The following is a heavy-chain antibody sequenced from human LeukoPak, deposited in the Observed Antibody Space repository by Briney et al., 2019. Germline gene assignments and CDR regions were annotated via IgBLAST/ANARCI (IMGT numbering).Heavy chain of an antibody. CDR3: ARRGGSITMVRGVIQRFAFDI. D-gene: IGHD3-10*01. Sequence: SETLSLTCTVSGGSISSGSYYWSWIRQPPGKGLEWIGEINHSGSTNYNPSLKSRVTISVDTSKNQFSLKLSSVTAADTAVYYCARRGGSITMVRGVIQRFAFDIWGQGTMVTVSS. CDR2: INHSGST. V-gene: IGHV4-39*07. J-gene: IGHJ3*02. CDR1: GGSISSGSYY.